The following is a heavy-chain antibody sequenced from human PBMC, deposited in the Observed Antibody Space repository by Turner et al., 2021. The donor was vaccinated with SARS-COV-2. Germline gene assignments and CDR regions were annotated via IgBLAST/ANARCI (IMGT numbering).Heavy chain of an antibody. J-gene: IGHJ4*02. CDR1: GFTFSSFG. CDR2: ISSSSSTI. Sequence: EVQLVESGGGLVQHGGSLRFSCAASGFTFSSFGMNCVRQAPGKGLEWVSYISSSSSTIYYAASAKGRFTISRDNAKNSLYLQMNSLIAEDTAVYYCARDVYGGNFEDYWGQGTLVTVSS. CDR3: ARDVYGGNFEDY. V-gene: IGHV3-48*01. D-gene: IGHD4-17*01.